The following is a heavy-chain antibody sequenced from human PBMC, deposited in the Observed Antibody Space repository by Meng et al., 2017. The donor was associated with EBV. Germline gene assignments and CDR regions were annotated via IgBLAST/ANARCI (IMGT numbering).Heavy chain of an antibody. J-gene: IGHJ5*02. CDR3: ARGRYYGDYFWFDP. CDR2: IYYSGST. V-gene: IGHV4-61*01. Sequence: QAYMQEWVPGLVKPSETLALTCTGSGGSVSSGSYYWSWIRQPPGKGLEWIGYIYYSGSTNYNPSLKRRVTISVDTSKNQCSLKLSSVTAADTAVYYCARGRYYGDYFWFDPWGQGTLVTVSS. D-gene: IGHD4-17*01. CDR1: GGSVSSGSYY.